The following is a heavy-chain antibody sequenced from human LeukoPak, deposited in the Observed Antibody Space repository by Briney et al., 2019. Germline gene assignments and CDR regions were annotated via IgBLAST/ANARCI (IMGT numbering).Heavy chain of an antibody. CDR2: ISVYSGNT. CDR1: GYTFTSYA. V-gene: IGHV1-18*01. Sequence: ASVKVSCKASGYTFTSYAITWVRQAPGQGLEWMGWISVYSGNTHYAQKLQGRVTMTTDTSTSTAYMELRSLRSDDTAVYYCARDLPSTPGHKYFQHWGQGTLVTVSS. J-gene: IGHJ1*01. CDR3: ARDLPSTPGHKYFQH. D-gene: IGHD2-2*01.